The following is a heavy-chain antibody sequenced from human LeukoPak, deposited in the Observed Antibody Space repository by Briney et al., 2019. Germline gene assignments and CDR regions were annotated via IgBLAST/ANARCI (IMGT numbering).Heavy chain of an antibody. CDR1: GGSISSGGYS. Sequence: SETLSLTCAVSGGSISSGGYSWSWIRQPPGKGLAWIGYIYHSGSTYYNPSLKSRVTISVDRSKNQFSLKLSSVTAADTAVYYCARVSRYYDSSGYNDAFDIWGQGTMVTVSS. D-gene: IGHD3-22*01. CDR3: ARVSRYYDSSGYNDAFDI. V-gene: IGHV4-30-2*01. J-gene: IGHJ3*02. CDR2: IYHSGST.